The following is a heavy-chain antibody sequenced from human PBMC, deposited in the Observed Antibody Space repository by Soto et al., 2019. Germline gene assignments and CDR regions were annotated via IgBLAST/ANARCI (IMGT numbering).Heavy chain of an antibody. D-gene: IGHD6-13*01. CDR2: MNPNSGNT. J-gene: IGHJ6*03. CDR3: ARERAEAAAGTFSYYYYMDV. CDR1: RYTLTSCS. Sequence: ASVKVSCKESRYTLTSCSSWSLRQATRQRHEWKGWMNPNSGNTGYAKKFQGRVTMTRNTSISTAYMELSSLRSEDTAVYYCARERAEAAAGTFSYYYYMDVWGKGTTVTVSS. V-gene: IGHV1-8*01.